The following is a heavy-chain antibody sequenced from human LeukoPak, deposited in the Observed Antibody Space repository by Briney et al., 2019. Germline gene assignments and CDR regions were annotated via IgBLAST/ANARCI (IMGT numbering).Heavy chain of an antibody. J-gene: IGHJ6*02. Sequence: GGSLRLSCAASGFTFSDYYMSWIRQAPGKGLEWVSDISSTSIYTNYADSVKGRFTISRDNAKNSLYLQMNSLRAEDTAVYYCAKVVVPYSYYDMDVWGQGTTVTVSS. CDR3: AKVVVPYSYYDMDV. V-gene: IGHV3-11*03. CDR1: GFTFSDYY. D-gene: IGHD2-15*01. CDR2: ISSTSIYT.